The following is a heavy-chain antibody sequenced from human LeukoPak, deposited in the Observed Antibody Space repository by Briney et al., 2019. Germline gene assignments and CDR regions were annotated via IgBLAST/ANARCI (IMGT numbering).Heavy chain of an antibody. V-gene: IGHV3-33*01. CDR1: GFTFSSYG. J-gene: IGHJ2*01. CDR3: ARDQNDILTGDRWYFDL. Sequence: AGGSLRLSCAASGFTFSSYGMHWVRQAPGKGLEWVAVIWYDGSNKYYADSVKGRFTISRDNSKSTLYLQMNSLRAEDTAVYYCARDQNDILTGDRWYFDLWGRGTLVTVSS. CDR2: IWYDGSNK. D-gene: IGHD3-9*01.